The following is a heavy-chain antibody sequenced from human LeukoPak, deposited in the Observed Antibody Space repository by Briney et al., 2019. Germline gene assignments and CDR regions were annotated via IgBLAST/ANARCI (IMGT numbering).Heavy chain of an antibody. J-gene: IGHJ5*02. CDR2: IGPNGAST. Sequence: PGESLRLSCSTSGFTFSNHFMHWVRQAPGKGLEYVSSIGPNGASTLYADSVKGRFTISRDNAKNTVYLEMNSLSVEDTATYYCIRDFRSADLWGQGTLVTVTS. V-gene: IGHV3-64*04. CDR3: IRDFRSADL. CDR1: GFTFSNHF.